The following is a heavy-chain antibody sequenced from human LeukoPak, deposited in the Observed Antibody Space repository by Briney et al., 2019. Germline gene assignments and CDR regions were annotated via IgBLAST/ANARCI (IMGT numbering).Heavy chain of an antibody. J-gene: IGHJ4*02. CDR1: GFTFSSFS. D-gene: IGHD3-10*01. V-gene: IGHV3-49*04. CDR2: IRSKAYGGTT. CDR3: TRSGHGGRRWFGEQDY. Sequence: GGSLRLSCAASGFTFSSFSMNWVRQAPGKGLEWVGFIRSKAYGGTTGYAASVKGRFTISRDDSKSIAYLQMNSLKTEDTAVYYCTRSGHGGRRWFGEQDYWGQGTLVTVSS.